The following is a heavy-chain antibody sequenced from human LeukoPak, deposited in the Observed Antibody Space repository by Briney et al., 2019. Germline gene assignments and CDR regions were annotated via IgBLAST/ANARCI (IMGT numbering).Heavy chain of an antibody. J-gene: IGHJ4*02. CDR3: ARAASIAVAAYHFDY. Sequence: SQTLSLTCAVSGGSISSGGYSWSWIRQPPGTGLEWIGYIYHSGSTYYNPSLKSRVTISVDRSKNQFSLKLSSVTAADTAVYYCARAASIAVAAYHFDYWGQGTLVTVSS. D-gene: IGHD6-19*01. CDR2: IYHSGST. CDR1: GGSISSGGYS. V-gene: IGHV4-30-2*01.